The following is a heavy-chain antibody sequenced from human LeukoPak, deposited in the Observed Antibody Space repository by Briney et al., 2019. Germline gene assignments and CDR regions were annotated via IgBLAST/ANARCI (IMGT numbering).Heavy chain of an antibody. CDR3: ARALNTYYYDSSGYYYRRGYYFDY. J-gene: IGHJ4*02. CDR2: IYHSGST. Sequence: PSETLSLTCAVSGYSISSSNWWGWIRQPPGKGLEWIGYIYHSGSTYYNPSLKSRVTISVDRSKNQFSLKLSSVTAADTAVYYCARALNTYYYDSSGYYYRRGYYFDYWGQGTLVTVSS. V-gene: IGHV4-28*03. CDR1: GYSISSSNW. D-gene: IGHD3-22*01.